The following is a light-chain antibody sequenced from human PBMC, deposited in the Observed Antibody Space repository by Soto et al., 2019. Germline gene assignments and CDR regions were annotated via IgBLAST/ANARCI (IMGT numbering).Light chain of an antibody. Sequence: QSVLTQPHSASGTPGQRVIITCSGGTSNVERNYDYWYQHLPGTAPKLIIYPDHQLPSGVPELFSASKSGISASLAISGLRSEDEADYYCAVWDDKLNGLFGGWTQLTVL. CDR2: PDH. V-gene: IGLV1-47*01. CDR1: TSNVERNY. CDR3: AVWDDKLNGL. J-gene: IGLJ3*02.